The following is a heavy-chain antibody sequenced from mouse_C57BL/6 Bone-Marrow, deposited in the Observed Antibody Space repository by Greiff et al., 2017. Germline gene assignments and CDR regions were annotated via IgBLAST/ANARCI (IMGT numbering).Heavy chain of an antibody. D-gene: IGHD4-1*01. CDR1: GFTFSSYA. Sequence: EVKLQESGEGLVKPGGSLKLSCAASGFTFSSYAMSWVRQTPEKRLEWVAYISSGGDYIYYADTVKGRFTISRDNARNTLYLQMSSLKSEDTAMYYCTRANWDFDYWGQGTTLTVSS. V-gene: IGHV5-9-1*02. J-gene: IGHJ2*01. CDR3: TRANWDFDY. CDR2: ISSGGDYI.